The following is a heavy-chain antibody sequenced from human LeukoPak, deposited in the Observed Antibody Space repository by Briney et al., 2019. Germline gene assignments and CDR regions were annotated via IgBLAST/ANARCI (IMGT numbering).Heavy chain of an antibody. CDR2: INAGNGNT. V-gene: IGHV1-3*01. CDR1: GYTFTSYA. Sequence: ASVKVSCKASGYTFTSYAMHWVRQAPGQRLEWMGWINAGNGNTKYSQKFQGRVTITADESTSTAYMELSSLRSEDTAVYYCARRIRCSSTSCYRGLDWYFDLWGRGTLVTVSS. D-gene: IGHD2-2*02. CDR3: ARRIRCSSTSCYRGLDWYFDL. J-gene: IGHJ2*01.